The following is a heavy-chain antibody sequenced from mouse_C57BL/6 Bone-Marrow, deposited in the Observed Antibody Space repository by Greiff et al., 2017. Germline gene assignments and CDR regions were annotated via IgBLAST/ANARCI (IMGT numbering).Heavy chain of an antibody. D-gene: IGHD3-2*02. J-gene: IGHJ2*01. CDR3: AREGAQAPYYFDY. Sequence: QVHVKQPGAELVMPGASVKLSCKASGYTFTSYWMHWVKQRPGQGLEWIGEIDPSDSYTNYNQKFKGKSTLTVDKSSSTAYMQLSSLTSDDSAVYYCAREGAQAPYYFDYWGQGTTLTVSS. CDR2: IDPSDSYT. V-gene: IGHV1-69*01. CDR1: GYTFTSYW.